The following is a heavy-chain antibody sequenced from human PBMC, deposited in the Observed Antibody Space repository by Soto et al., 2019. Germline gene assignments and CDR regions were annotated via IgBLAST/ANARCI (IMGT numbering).Heavy chain of an antibody. D-gene: IGHD3-22*01. V-gene: IGHV1-46*01. Sequence: QVQLVQSGAEVKKPGASVKLSCNASGYTFSTYNMHWVRQAPGQGLEWMGIINPGGGSATYAQKLKGRVTMTRDTSTSTVYMKLSSMRSEDTAVYCCARDLERRSGYYFKNWFDPWGQGTLVTVSS. J-gene: IGHJ5*02. CDR3: ARDLERRSGYYFKNWFDP. CDR2: INPGGGSA. CDR1: GYTFSTYN.